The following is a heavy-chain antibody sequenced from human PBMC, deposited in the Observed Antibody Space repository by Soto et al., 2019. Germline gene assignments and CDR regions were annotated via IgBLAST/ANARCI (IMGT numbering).Heavy chain of an antibody. Sequence: KTSETLSLTCTVSGGSISSGGYYWSWIRQHPGKGLEWIGYIYYSGSTYYNPSLKSRVTISVDTSKNQFSLKLSSVTAADTAVYYCARGLDQLPHSSLFDPWGQGTLVTVSS. CDR3: ARGLDQLPHSSLFDP. D-gene: IGHD2-2*01. V-gene: IGHV4-31*03. J-gene: IGHJ5*02. CDR2: IYYSGST. CDR1: GGSISSGGYY.